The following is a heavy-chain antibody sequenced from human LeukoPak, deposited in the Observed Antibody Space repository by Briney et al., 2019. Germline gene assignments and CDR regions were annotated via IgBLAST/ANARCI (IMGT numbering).Heavy chain of an antibody. D-gene: IGHD3-3*01. V-gene: IGHV4-59*01. J-gene: IGHJ4*02. Sequence: SETLSLTCTVSGGSISSYYWSWIRQPPGKGLEWIGYIYYSGSTNYNPSLKSRVTISVDTSKDQFSLKLSSVTAADTAVYYCARGSLSTIFYYFDYWGQGTLVTVSS. CDR1: GGSISSYY. CDR2: IYYSGST. CDR3: ARGSLSTIFYYFDY.